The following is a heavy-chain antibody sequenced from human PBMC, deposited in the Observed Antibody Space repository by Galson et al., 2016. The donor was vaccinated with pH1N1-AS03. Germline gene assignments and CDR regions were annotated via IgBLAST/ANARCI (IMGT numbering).Heavy chain of an antibody. J-gene: IGHJ5*02. CDR1: GGPISSSSYY. CDR2: IYYSGST. V-gene: IGHV4-39*01. Sequence: LSLTCTVSGGPISSSSYYWGWIRQPPGKGLEWIGSIYYSGSTYYNPSLKSRVTISVDTSKNQLSLKLSSVTAADTAVYSCARRVYGDYVNWFDPWGQGTLVTVSS. CDR3: ARRVYGDYVNWFDP. D-gene: IGHD4-17*01.